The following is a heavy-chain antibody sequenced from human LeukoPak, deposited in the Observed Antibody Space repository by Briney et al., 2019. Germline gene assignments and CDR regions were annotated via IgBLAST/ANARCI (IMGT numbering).Heavy chain of an antibody. V-gene: IGHV3-7*01. D-gene: IGHD5-18*01. CDR2: RKQDGSEK. CDR3: ARVDVDTAMDPHRRNYYYYYMDA. J-gene: IGHJ6*03. Sequence: PGGSLRLSCAASGFTFSSYWMSWVRQAPGKGLEWVANRKQDGSEKYYVDSVKGRFTISRDNAKNSLYLQMNSLRAEDTAVYYCARVDVDTAMDPHRRNYYYYYMDAWGKGTTVTVSS. CDR1: GFTFSSYW.